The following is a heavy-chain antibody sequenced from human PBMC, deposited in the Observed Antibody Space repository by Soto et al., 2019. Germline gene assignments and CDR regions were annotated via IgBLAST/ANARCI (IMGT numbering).Heavy chain of an antibody. CDR1: GGSIRSYC. CDR3: ARSFGAAGHDAFAI. V-gene: IGHV4-59*08. Sequence: SETLSLTCTVSGGSIRSYCWTWIRQPPGKGLEWIGYIYYSGSTNYNPSLKSRVTISVDTSKNQFSLKLSSVTAADTAVYYCARSFGAAGHDAFAIWGQGTMVTV. J-gene: IGHJ3*02. D-gene: IGHD3-10*01. CDR2: IYYSGST.